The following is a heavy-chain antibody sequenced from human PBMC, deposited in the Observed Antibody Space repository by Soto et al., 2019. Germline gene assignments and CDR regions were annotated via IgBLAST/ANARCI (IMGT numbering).Heavy chain of an antibody. J-gene: IGHJ4*02. CDR2: IHPSDSYV. CDR3: PRRASASFYPFDF. V-gene: IGHV5-10-1*01. D-gene: IGHD2-2*01. CDR1: GYSFTAYW. Sequence: GESLKISCQASGYSFTAYWITWVRQMPGEGLEWMATIHPSDSYVDYSPSFRGYVTFSVDTSITTVYLQWNSLKATDSAMYFCPRRASASFYPFDFWGQRALVTV.